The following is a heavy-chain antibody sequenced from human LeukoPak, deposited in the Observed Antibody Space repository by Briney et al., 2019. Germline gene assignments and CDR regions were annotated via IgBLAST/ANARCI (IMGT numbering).Heavy chain of an antibody. D-gene: IGHD2-2*01. CDR3: ARGPRIVVVPAAMPYYYYGMDV. J-gene: IGHJ6*02. V-gene: IGHV4-34*01. CDR1: GGSFSGYY. CDR2: INHSRST. Sequence: SETLSLTCAVYGGSFSGYYWSSIRQPPGKGLEWIGEINHSRSTNYNPSLKSRVTISVDTSKNQFSLKLSSVTAADTAVYYCARGPRIVVVPAAMPYYYYGMDVWGQGTTVTVSS.